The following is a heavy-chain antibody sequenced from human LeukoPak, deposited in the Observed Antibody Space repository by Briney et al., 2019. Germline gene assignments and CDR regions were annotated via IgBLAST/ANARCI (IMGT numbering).Heavy chain of an antibody. Sequence: SETLSLTCTVSGGSISSYYWSWIRQPPGKGLDWIGRISTSGRTSYKPSLKSRVTLAVDTSNNQFSLNLTSVSAADTAVYYCARDLTDYGDYEVYWGQGILVTVSS. CDR3: ARDLTDYGDYEVY. CDR2: ISTSGRT. V-gene: IGHV4-4*08. CDR1: GGSISSYY. D-gene: IGHD4-17*01. J-gene: IGHJ4*02.